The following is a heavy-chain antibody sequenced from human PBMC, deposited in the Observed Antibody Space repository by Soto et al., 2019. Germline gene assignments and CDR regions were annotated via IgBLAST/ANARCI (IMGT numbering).Heavy chain of an antibody. CDR3: ARVPPGYGFSFDI. CDR2: IHYNGGT. J-gene: IGHJ3*02. D-gene: IGHD5-18*01. Sequence: QVQLQESGPGLVKPSETLSLICSVSGGSISGYYWSWIRQPPRKGLEWIGYIHYNGGTNYNPSLKSRVTISVDTSKNQFSLKLSSVTAADTAVYHCARVPPGYGFSFDIWGHGTMVTVSP. CDR1: GGSISGYY. V-gene: IGHV4-59*01.